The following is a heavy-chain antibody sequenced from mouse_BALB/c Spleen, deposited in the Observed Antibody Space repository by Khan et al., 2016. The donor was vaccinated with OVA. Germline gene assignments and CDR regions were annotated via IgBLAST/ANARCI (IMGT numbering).Heavy chain of an antibody. Sequence: EVELVESGGGLVKPGGSLKLSCAASGFTFSSYTMSWVRQTPEKRLEWVATISSGSTYTYYPDSVKGRFTISRDHAKNTLYLHMSSLTSEDTALYYWTIDGNYARWYFDVWGAGTTVTVSS. CDR3: TIDGNYARWYFDV. CDR1: GFTFSSYT. J-gene: IGHJ1*01. D-gene: IGHD2-1*01. CDR2: ISSGSTYT. V-gene: IGHV5-6-4*01.